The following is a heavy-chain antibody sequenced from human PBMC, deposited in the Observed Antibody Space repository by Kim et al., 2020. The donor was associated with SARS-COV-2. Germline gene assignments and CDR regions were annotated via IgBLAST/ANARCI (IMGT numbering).Heavy chain of an antibody. CDR3: ARASYDSSGYYVAFDI. V-gene: IGHV3-11*05. D-gene: IGHD3-22*01. Sequence: SVKGRFTISRDNAKNSLYLQMNSLRAEDTAVYYCARASYDSSGYYVAFDIWGQGTMVTVSS. J-gene: IGHJ3*02.